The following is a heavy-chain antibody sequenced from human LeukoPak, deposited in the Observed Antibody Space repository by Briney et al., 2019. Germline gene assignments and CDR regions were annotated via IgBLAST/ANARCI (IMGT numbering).Heavy chain of an antibody. CDR3: ARDGDRSLWSPEYYFDY. D-gene: IGHD3-16*02. CDR1: GFTFSSYW. V-gene: IGHV3-7*01. J-gene: IGHJ4*02. Sequence: PGGSLRFSCAASGFTFSSYWMSWVRQAPGKGLEWVANIKQDGSEKYYVDSVKGRFTISRDNAKNSLYLQMNSLRAEDTAVYYCARDGDRSLWSPEYYFDYWGQGTLVTVSS. CDR2: IKQDGSEK.